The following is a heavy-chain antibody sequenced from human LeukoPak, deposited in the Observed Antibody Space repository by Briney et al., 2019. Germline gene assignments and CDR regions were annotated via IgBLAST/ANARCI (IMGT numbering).Heavy chain of an antibody. CDR1: GFTFSSYE. CDR3: ARYYGGNSACDY. CDR2: ISSSSSSI. V-gene: IGHV3-48*01. Sequence: GGSLRLSCAASGFTFSSYEMNWVRQAPGKGLEWVSFISSSSSSIYYADSVKGRFTISRDNAKNSLYLEMNSLRAEDTAVYYCARYYGGNSACDYWGQGTLVTVSS. J-gene: IGHJ4*02. D-gene: IGHD4-23*01.